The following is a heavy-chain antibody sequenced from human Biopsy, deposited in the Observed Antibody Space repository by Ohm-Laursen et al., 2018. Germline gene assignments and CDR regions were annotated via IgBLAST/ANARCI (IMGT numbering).Heavy chain of an antibody. J-gene: IGHJ2*01. Sequence: SVKVSCKPSGYTFTAFSVHWLRQAPGQGLEWMGWINPKSGDTDYPQNFQGRVSITRDTSISTAYMDLSRLRSDDTAVYYCARGRRHCSGTCSRWYFDLWGRGTLVTVSS. CDR3: ARGRRHCSGTCSRWYFDL. D-gene: IGHD2-2*01. CDR2: INPKSGDT. CDR1: GYTFTAFS. V-gene: IGHV1-2*02.